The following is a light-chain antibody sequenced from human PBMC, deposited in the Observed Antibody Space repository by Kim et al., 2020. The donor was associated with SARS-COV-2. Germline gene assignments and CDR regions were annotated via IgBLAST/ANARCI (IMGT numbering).Light chain of an antibody. Sequence: GQRVEIPCSGSSSNIGINAVIWYRSFPGTAPKLLIVDNDQRPSGVPGRISGSKSGTSASLALSGLLSEDEADYYCGTWDDSLDAWVFGGGTQLTVL. CDR1: SSNIGINA. CDR2: DND. V-gene: IGLV1-44*01. J-gene: IGLJ3*02. CDR3: GTWDDSLDAWV.